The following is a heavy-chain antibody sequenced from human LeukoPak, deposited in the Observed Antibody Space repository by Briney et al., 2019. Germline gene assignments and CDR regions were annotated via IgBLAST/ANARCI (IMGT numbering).Heavy chain of an antibody. V-gene: IGHV4-39*02. J-gene: IGHJ5*02. Sequence: SETLSLTCTVSGGSINTNNYYRGWIRQPPGKGLEWIGSIYYSGTTYYNPSLERRLTIAIDTSKNLFSLKVSDVTAADTAVYFCAKRTTGYCISTSCYNSWGQGTLVTVSS. CDR1: GGSINTNNYY. D-gene: IGHD2-2*02. CDR3: AKRTTGYCISTSCYNS. CDR2: IYYSGTT.